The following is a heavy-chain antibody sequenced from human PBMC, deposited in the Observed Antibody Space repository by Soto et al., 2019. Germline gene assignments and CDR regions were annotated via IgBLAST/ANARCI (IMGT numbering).Heavy chain of an antibody. J-gene: IGHJ4*02. D-gene: IGHD1-26*01. CDR1: GGSISNYY. V-gene: IGHV4-59*08. Sequence: SETLSLTCTVSGGSISNYYWSWIRQPPGKGLEWIGYIHYSGSTDYNPSLKSRVTISLDKSKNQFSLKLTSVTAADTAVYHCARHGLGLDYWGQGTLVTVSS. CDR3: ARHGLGLDY. CDR2: IHYSGST.